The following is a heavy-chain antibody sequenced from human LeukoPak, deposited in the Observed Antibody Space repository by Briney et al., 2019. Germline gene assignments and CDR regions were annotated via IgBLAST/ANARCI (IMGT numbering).Heavy chain of an antibody. V-gene: IGHV3-9*01. CDR3: ASEGWELHAFDI. CDR2: ISWNSGSI. D-gene: IGHD1-26*01. J-gene: IGHJ3*02. CDR1: GFTFDDYA. Sequence: PGGSLRLSCAASGFTFDDYAMHWVRQAPGKGLEWVSGISWNSGSIGYADSVKGRFTISRDNAKNSLYLQMNSLRAEDTAVYYCASEGWELHAFDIWGQGTMVTVSS.